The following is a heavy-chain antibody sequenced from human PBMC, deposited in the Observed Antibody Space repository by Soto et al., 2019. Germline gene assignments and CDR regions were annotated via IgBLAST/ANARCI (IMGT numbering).Heavy chain of an antibody. V-gene: IGHV3-33*01. CDR3: ARDPRGYSYLHGMDV. CDR1: GFTFSSYG. CDR2: IWYDGSNK. D-gene: IGHD5-18*01. Sequence: GGSLRVSCAASGFTFSSYGRHLVRQAPGKGLEWVAAIWYDGSNKYYADSVKGRFTISRDNSKNTLYLQMNSLRAEDTAVYYCARDPRGYSYLHGMDVWGQGTTVTVSS. J-gene: IGHJ6*02.